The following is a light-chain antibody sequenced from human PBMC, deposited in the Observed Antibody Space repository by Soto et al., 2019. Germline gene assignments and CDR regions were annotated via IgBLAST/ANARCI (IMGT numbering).Light chain of an antibody. Sequence: QSVLTQPPSASGTPGQRVTISCSGSSSDIGSNVVNWYQHLPGTAPKLLIYSNIQRPSGVPDRFSGSKSGTSASLAISGLQSEDEADYYCAAWHDSLNGWVFGGGTKLTVL. V-gene: IGLV1-44*01. J-gene: IGLJ3*02. CDR2: SNI. CDR1: SSDIGSNV. CDR3: AAWHDSLNGWV.